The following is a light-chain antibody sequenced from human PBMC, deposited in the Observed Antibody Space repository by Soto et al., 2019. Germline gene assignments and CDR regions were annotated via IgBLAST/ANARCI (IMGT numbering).Light chain of an antibody. V-gene: IGLV2-14*01. CDR2: DVS. J-gene: IGLJ1*01. CDR3: SSHTSSSTTYV. CDR1: SSDVGGYNY. Sequence: QSVLTQPASVSGSPGQSITISCTGTSSDVGGYNYVSWYQQHPGNAPKLMIYDVSNRPSGVSNRFSGSKSGNTASLTISGLQAEDESDYYCSSHTSSSTTYVFGPGTKLTVL.